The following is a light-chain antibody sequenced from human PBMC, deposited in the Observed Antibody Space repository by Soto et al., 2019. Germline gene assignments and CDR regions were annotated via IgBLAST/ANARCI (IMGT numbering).Light chain of an antibody. CDR1: QSVLYSSNNKNY. V-gene: IGKV4-1*01. Sequence: DIVMTQSPDSLAVSLGERATINCKSSQSVLYSSNNKNYLGWYQQKSGQPPKLLIYWASTRESGVPDRFSGSGSGTDFTLTISSLQAEDVAVYYCQQYYSTPLTFGPGTKVDIK. CDR3: QQYYSTPLT. J-gene: IGKJ3*01. CDR2: WAS.